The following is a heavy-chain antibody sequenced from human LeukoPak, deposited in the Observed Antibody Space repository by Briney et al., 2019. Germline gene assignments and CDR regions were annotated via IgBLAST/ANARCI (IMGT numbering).Heavy chain of an antibody. D-gene: IGHD5-18*01. V-gene: IGHV4-59*01. CDR1: GGSISSYY. J-gene: IGHJ4*02. CDR3: ARAGYSYGTGYYFDY. Sequence: ASETLSLTCTVSGGSISSYYWSWIRLPPGKGLEWLGYIYYTGATYYNPSLKSRVTISLDTSKNQFPLKLSSVTAADAAVYYCARAGYSYGTGYYFDYWGQGALVTVSS. CDR2: IYYTGAT.